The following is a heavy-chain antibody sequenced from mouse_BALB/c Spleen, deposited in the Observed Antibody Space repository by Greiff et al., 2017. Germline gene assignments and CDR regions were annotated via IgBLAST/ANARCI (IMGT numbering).Heavy chain of an antibody. CDR1: GFTFTDYY. J-gene: IGHJ3*01. D-gene: IGHD1-1*01. Sequence: EVKLVESGGGLVQPGGSLRLSCATSGFTFTDYYMSWVRQPPGKALEWLGFIRNKANGYTTEYSVSVKGRFTISRDNSQSILYLQMNTLRAEDSATYYCARALYYGSSWFAYWGQGTLVTVSA. CDR2: IRNKANGYTT. CDR3: ARALYYGSSWFAY. V-gene: IGHV7-3*02.